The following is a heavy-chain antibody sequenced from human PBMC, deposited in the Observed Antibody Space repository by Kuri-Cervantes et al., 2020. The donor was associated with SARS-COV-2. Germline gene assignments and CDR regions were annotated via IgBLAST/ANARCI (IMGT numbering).Heavy chain of an antibody. CDR2: INHSGST. V-gene: IGHV4-34*01. CDR1: GGSFSGYY. CDR3: ARGSESPPFDY. D-gene: IGHD2/OR15-2a*01. J-gene: IGHJ4*02. Sequence: TLSLTCAVYGGSFSGYYWSWIRQPPGKGLEWIGEINHSGSTNYNPSLKSRVTISVDTSKNQLSLKLSSVTAADTAVYYCARGSESPPFDYWGQGTLVTVSS.